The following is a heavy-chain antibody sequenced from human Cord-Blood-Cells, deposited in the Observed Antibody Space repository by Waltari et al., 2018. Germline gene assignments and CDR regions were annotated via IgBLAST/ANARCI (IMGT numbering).Heavy chain of an antibody. CDR2: IYYSGST. J-gene: IGHJ3*02. CDR3: ARVSAATEPDAFDI. CDR1: GGSLSSHY. V-gene: IGHV4-59*11. Sequence: QVQLQESGPGLVKPSETLSLTCTVSGGSLSSHYWSWIRQPPGKGLEWIGYIYYSGSTNYNPSLKSRVTISVDTSKNQFSLKLSSVTAADTAVYYCARVSAATEPDAFDIWGQGTMVTVSS. D-gene: IGHD6-13*01.